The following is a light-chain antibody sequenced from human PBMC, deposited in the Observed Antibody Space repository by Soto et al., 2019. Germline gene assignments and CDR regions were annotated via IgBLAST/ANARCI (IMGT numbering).Light chain of an antibody. V-gene: IGLV1-44*01. J-gene: IGLJ2*01. CDR3: AAWDDSLNGLV. Sequence: QSVLTQPPSASGTPGQRVTISCSGSSSNIGSKTVNWYQQLPGTAPKLLIHSNNQRPSGVPDRFSGSKSGTSASLAISGLQSEDEADYYCAAWDDSLNGLVFGGGTKLTVL. CDR2: SNN. CDR1: SSNIGSKT.